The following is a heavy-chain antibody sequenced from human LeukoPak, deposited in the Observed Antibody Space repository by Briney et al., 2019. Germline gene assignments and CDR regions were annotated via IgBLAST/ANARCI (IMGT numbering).Heavy chain of an antibody. V-gene: IGHV3-30-3*01. J-gene: IGHJ4*02. Sequence: PGGSLRLSCAASGVTFSSYAMHWVRQAPGKGLEWVAVISYDGSNKYYADSVKGRFTISRDNSKNTLYLQMNSLRAEDTAVYYCARDAMYYYDSSGYSAYFDYWGQGTLVTVSS. D-gene: IGHD3-22*01. CDR2: ISYDGSNK. CDR3: ARDAMYYYDSSGYSAYFDY. CDR1: GVTFSSYA.